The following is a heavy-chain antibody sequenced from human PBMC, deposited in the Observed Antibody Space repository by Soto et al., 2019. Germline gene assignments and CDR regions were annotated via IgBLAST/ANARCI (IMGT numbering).Heavy chain of an antibody. V-gene: IGHV3-64D*06. J-gene: IGHJ4*02. Sequence: LRLSCSASGFTFSSYAMHWVRQAPGKGLEYVSAISSNGGSTYYADSVKGRFTISRDNSKNTLYLQMSSLRAEGTAVYYCVKAVLGGYDLFDYWGQGTLVTVSS. CDR2: ISSNGGST. CDR3: VKAVLGGYDLFDY. CDR1: GFTFSSYA. D-gene: IGHD5-12*01.